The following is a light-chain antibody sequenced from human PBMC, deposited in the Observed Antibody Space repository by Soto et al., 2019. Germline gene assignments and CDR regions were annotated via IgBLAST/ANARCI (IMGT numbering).Light chain of an antibody. V-gene: IGKV3-11*01. CDR3: QERSDWPPIT. CDR2: DAS. J-gene: IGKJ5*01. CDR1: ESVGRF. Sequence: IASTQSTATLSLSPGERATLSCRASESVGRFVAWYQQKPGQAPRLLIYDASNRATGVPARFSGSGSGTDFTLSISSLEPEDFAIYYCQERSDWPPITFGQGTRLENK.